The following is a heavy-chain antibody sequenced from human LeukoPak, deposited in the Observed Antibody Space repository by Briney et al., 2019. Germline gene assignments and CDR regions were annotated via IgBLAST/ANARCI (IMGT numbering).Heavy chain of an antibody. CDR1: GYTLTELS. J-gene: IGHJ1*01. CDR3: ARDHPPSYYYDSSGYHEYFQH. D-gene: IGHD3-22*01. V-gene: IGHV1-69*06. Sequence: SVKVSCKVSGYTLTELSMHWVRQAPGQGLEWMGGIIPIFGTANYAQKFQGRVTITADKSTSTAYMELSSLRSEDTAVYYCARDHPPSYYYDSSGYHEYFQHWGQGTLVTVSS. CDR2: IIPIFGTA.